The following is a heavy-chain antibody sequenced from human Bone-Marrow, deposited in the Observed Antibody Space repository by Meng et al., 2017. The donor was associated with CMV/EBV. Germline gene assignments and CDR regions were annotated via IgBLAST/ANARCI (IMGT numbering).Heavy chain of an antibody. J-gene: IGHJ4*02. V-gene: IGHV3-23*01. CDR2: ISGSGRNT. CDR3: AKDAGYNYGYFDS. D-gene: IGHD5-18*01. Sequence: ASGFTFTSYAMSWVRQAAGKGLEWVSAISGSGRNTYYADSVKGRFTISRDNSKNTLYLQLNSLRANDTAVYFCAKDAGYNYGYFDSWGQGTLVTVSS. CDR1: GFTFTSYA.